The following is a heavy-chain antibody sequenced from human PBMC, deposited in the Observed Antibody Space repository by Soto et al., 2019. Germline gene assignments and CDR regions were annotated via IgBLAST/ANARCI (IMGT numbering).Heavy chain of an antibody. J-gene: IGHJ3*02. CDR1: GFTFSSYW. D-gene: IGHD3-16*01. CDR3: ARDKIPYDYVWGSYPNDAFDT. CDR2: IKQDGSEK. Sequence: XGPLILSCAASGFTFSSYWMSWVRQAPGKGLDWVANIKQDGSEKYYVDSVKGRFTISRDNAKNSLYLQMNSLRAEDTAVYYCARDKIPYDYVWGSYPNDAFDTWGQGTMATVSS. V-gene: IGHV3-7*01.